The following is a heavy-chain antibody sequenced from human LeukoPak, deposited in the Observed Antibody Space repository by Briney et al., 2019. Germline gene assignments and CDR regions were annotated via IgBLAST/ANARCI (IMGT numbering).Heavy chain of an antibody. D-gene: IGHD6-13*01. J-gene: IGHJ4*02. V-gene: IGHV1-2*02. CDR3: ARGAEAETSPLDF. CDR2: INPKSGAA. CDR1: GYIFSDYY. Sequence: ASVKVSCKASGYIFSDYYMHWVRPAPGQGLEWLGWINPKSGAAASTQQFRGRVTMPWDTSINTDYLEMKRVTSDDTAVYYCARGAEAETSPLDFWGQGTLVIVS.